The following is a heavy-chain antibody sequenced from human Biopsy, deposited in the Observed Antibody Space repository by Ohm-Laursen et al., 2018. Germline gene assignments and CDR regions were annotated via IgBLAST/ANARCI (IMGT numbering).Heavy chain of an antibody. V-gene: IGHV4-59*07. CDR1: GGSISSDY. D-gene: IGHD2/OR15-2a*01. CDR2: IYYSGST. CDR3: ARATNSTGWPYYYFYGMDV. Sequence: SDTLSLTWTVSGGSISSDYWSWIRQTPRKGLEWIGYIYYSGSTNYNPSLKSRVTISVDTSKNQFSLRLNSVTAADTAVYYCARATNSTGWPYYYFYGMDVWGQGTTVTVSS. J-gene: IGHJ6*02.